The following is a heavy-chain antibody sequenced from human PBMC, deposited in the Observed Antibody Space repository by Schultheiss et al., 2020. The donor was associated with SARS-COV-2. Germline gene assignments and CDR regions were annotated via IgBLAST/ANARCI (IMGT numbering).Heavy chain of an antibody. J-gene: IGHJ3*02. CDR1: GGSISSYY. CDR2: IYYSGST. D-gene: IGHD5-12*01. Sequence: SQTLSLTCTVSGGSISSYYWSWIRQPPGKGLEWIGSIYYSGSTYYNPSLKSRVTISVDTSKNQFSLKLSSVTAADTAVYYCARHMGSGYDYPGAFDIWGQGTMVTVSS. V-gene: IGHV4-59*05. CDR3: ARHMGSGYDYPGAFDI.